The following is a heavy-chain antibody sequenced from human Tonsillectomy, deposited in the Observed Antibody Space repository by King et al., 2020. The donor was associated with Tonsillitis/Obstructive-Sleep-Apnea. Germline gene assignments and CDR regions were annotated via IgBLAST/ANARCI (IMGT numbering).Heavy chain of an antibody. J-gene: IGHJ4*02. CDR2: ISGSGGST. CDR3: GKGGGEYYDSGGLGGSAY. D-gene: IGHD3-22*01. Sequence: VQLVESGGGLVQPGGSLRLSCAASGFTFSSYAMSWVRQAPGKGLEWVSAISGSGGSTYYADSVKGRFTISRDNSKNTLYLQMNSLRAEDTAVYYCGKGGGEYYDSGGLGGSAYWGQGPLLPVPS. CDR1: GFTFSSYA. V-gene: IGHV3-23*04.